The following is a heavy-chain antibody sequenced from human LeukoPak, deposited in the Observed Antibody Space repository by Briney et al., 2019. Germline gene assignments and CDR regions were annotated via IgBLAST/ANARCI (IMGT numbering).Heavy chain of an antibody. CDR1: GFTFRNFG. J-gene: IGHJ4*02. V-gene: IGHV3-33*01. CDR2: IWYDGGNK. Sequence: GGSLRLSCAAYGFTFRNFGMHWVRQAPGKGLEWVAFIWYDGGNKYYADSVKGRFTISRDSSKNTVSLQMNTLSAEDTAVYYCARDRASTYFDYWGQGTLVTVSS. CDR3: ARDRASTYFDY.